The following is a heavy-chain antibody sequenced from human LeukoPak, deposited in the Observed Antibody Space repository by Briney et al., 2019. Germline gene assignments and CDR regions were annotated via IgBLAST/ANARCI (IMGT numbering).Heavy chain of an antibody. CDR2: IDYDSSHI. Sequence: KPGGSLRLSCAASGFTFSNYGMHWVRQVPGKGLEWVSSIDYDSSHIYYAASVRGRFTISRDNARNSVYLQMNSLRVEDTAVYYCARDPLRYLRVGHYDYWGQGTLVAVSS. J-gene: IGHJ4*02. CDR3: ARDPLRYLRVGHYDY. V-gene: IGHV3-21*01. CDR1: GFTFSNYG. D-gene: IGHD3-9*01.